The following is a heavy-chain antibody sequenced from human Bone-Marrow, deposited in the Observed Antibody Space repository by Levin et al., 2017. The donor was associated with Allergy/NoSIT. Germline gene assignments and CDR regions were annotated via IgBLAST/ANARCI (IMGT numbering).Heavy chain of an antibody. CDR2: SYYTGSS. D-gene: IGHD4-17*01. V-gene: IGHV4-4*02. CDR3: ARGGSDYGDFWFES. J-gene: IGHJ5*01. CDR1: GGSISSSNW. Sequence: PSETLSLTCDVSGGSISSSNWWTWVRQPPGKGLEWIGHSYYTGSSNYNPPLKSRVTISVDRSKNQFFLKVTSVTAADTAVYYCARGGSDYGDFWFESWGQGTLVIVSS.